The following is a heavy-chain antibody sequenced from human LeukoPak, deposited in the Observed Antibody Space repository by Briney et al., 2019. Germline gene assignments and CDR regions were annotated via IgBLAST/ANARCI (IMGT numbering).Heavy chain of an antibody. V-gene: IGHV4-39*07. J-gene: IGHJ4*02. Sequence: SETLSLTCTVSGGSISSSSYYWGWIRQPPGKGLEWIGSIYYSGSTYYNPSLKSRVTISVDTSKNQFSLKLSSVTAADTAVYYCEVTTLIYWGQGTLVTVSS. CDR1: GGSISSSSYY. D-gene: IGHD4-11*01. CDR2: IYYSGST. CDR3: EVTTLIY.